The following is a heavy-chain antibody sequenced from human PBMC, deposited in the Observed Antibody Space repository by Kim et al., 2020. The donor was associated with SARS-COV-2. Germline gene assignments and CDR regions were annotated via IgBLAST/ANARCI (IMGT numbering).Heavy chain of an antibody. CDR3: ARIKRFADYVDS. Sequence: SETLSLSCTVSGDSISNDRYFWGWIRQPPGRGLEWIGNYFYNGETYFNPSFLGRITMSADRSRTQFSLDMYSVTAADAAVYFCARIKRFADYVDSWGQ. CDR2: YFYNGET. J-gene: IGHJ4*02. D-gene: IGHD3-10*01. CDR1: GDSISNDRYF. V-gene: IGHV4-39*01.